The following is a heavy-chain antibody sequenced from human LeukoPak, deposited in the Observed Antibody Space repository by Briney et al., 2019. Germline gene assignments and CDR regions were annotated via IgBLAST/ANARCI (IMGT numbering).Heavy chain of an antibody. J-gene: IGHJ4*02. CDR3: ARDGWPAFDY. Sequence: SQTLSLTCAISGDXVSSNTAAWNWIRQSPSSGLEWLGRTYYRSKWYNDYAVSVKSRITINPDTSKNQFSLQLNSVTPEDTAVYFCARDGWPAFDYWGQGTLVTVSS. CDR2: TYYRSKWYN. D-gene: IGHD2-15*01. CDR1: GDXVSSNTAA. V-gene: IGHV6-1*01.